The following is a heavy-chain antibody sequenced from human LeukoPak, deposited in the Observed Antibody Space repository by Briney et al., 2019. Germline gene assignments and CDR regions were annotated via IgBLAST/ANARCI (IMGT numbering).Heavy chain of an antibody. V-gene: IGHV3-23*01. J-gene: IGHJ4*02. D-gene: IGHD2-21*01. CDR3: ASMWDY. CDR2: FSGSGGST. Sequence: PGGSLRLSCAASGFTFSSHAMSWVRQAPGKGLEWVLSFSGSGGSTYYADSVKGRFTISRDNSKNTLYLQMNGLRAEDTAVYYCASMWDYWGQGTLVTVSS. CDR1: GFTFSSHA.